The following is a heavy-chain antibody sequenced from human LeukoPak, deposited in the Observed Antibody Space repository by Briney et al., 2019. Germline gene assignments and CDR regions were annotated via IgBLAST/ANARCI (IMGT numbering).Heavy chain of an antibody. CDR1: GCPFTSFG. CDR3: ARDSLLGATANY. CDR2: ISAYNGNT. D-gene: IGHD5-12*01. J-gene: IGHJ4*02. V-gene: IGHV1-18*01. Sequence: ASVKVSCKASGCPFTSFGISWVRQAPGHGLERMGWISAYNGNTNYAQKLQGRVTMTTDTSTSTAYMELRSLRSDDTAVYYCARDSLLGATANYWGQGTLVTVSS.